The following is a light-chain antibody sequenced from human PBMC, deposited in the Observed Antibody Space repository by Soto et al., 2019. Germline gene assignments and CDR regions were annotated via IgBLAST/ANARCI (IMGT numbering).Light chain of an antibody. CDR3: QQYDDLPLT. Sequence: DLPMTQSPSSLSASVGDRVTITCQASQDISNYLNWYQQEPGKAPKLLIFDASNVETGVPSRFSGSGSGTDFTFTIHSLQPEDAATYYCQQYDDLPLTFGGGTKVGIK. CDR1: QDISNY. J-gene: IGKJ4*01. CDR2: DAS. V-gene: IGKV1-33*01.